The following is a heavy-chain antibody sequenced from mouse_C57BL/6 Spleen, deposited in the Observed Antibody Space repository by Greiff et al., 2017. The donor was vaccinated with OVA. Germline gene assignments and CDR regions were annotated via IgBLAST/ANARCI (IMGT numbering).Heavy chain of an antibody. CDR2: IYWDDDK. CDR3: ARYYYGSSYGYFDV. D-gene: IGHD1-1*01. J-gene: IGHJ1*03. Sequence: QVTLKVSGPGILQSSQTLSLTCSFSGFSLSTSGMGVSWIRQPSGKGLEWLAHIYWDDDKRYNPSLKRRLTIYKDTSRNQVFLKNTSVDTADTATYDCARYYYGSSYGYFDVWGTGTTVTVSS. CDR1: GFSLSTSGMG. V-gene: IGHV8-12*01.